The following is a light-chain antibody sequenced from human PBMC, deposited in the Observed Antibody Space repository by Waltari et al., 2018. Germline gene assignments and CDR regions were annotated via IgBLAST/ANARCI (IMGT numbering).Light chain of an antibody. V-gene: IGKV1-8*01. CDR1: QGVSTY. Sequence: AIRMTQSPSSLSASIGDRVTISCRASQGVSTYLAWYQQKPGKAPSLLIHTSSTLQSGFPSRFSGSGHETYFTLTITCLQSEDFATHSCQQYHDYPWPFGKG. CDR2: TSS. CDR3: QQYHDYPWP. J-gene: IGKJ1*01.